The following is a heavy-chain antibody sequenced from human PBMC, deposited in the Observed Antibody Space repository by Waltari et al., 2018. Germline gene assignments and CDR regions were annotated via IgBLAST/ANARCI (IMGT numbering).Heavy chain of an antibody. CDR2: IHPNGSEK. CDR1: DFTFNTYW. V-gene: IGHV3-7*01. CDR3: TRGGFCSGGRCDSAAFDI. J-gene: IGHJ3*02. Sequence: EVQLVESGGDLVQPGGSLRLSCAASDFTFNTYWMNWVRQAPGKGRSFLPNIHPNGSEKYYVDSVKGRFSISRDNAKKSLYLQMDSLRADDTGFYYCTRGGFCSGGRCDSAAFDIWGQGTMVTVSS. D-gene: IGHD2-15*01.